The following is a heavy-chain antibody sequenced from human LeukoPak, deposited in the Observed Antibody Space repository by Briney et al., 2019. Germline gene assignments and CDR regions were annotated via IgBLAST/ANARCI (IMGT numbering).Heavy chain of an antibody. D-gene: IGHD2-21*02. CDR3: ARGLAYCGGDCYLDAFDI. CDR2: ISYDGSNK. V-gene: IGHV3-30*03. CDR1: GFTFSSYG. Sequence: GGSLRLSCAASGFTFSSYGMHWVRQAPGKGLEWVAVISYDGSNKYYADSVKGRFTISRDNSKNTLYLQMNSLRAEDTAVYYCARGLAYCGGDCYLDAFDIWGQGTMVTVSS. J-gene: IGHJ3*02.